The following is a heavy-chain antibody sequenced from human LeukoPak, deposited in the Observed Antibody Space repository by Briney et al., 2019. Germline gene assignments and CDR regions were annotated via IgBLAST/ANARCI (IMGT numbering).Heavy chain of an antibody. V-gene: IGHV3-21*01. CDR1: RFTFSSYS. Sequence: GSLRLSCAASRFTFSSYSMNWVRQAPGKGLEWVSSISSSSSYIYYADSVKGRFTISRDNAKNSLYLQMNSLRAEDTAVYYCARGSYYYDSSGFHAGYYMDVWGKGTTVTVSS. D-gene: IGHD3-22*01. J-gene: IGHJ6*03. CDR2: ISSSSSYI. CDR3: ARGSYYYDSSGFHAGYYMDV.